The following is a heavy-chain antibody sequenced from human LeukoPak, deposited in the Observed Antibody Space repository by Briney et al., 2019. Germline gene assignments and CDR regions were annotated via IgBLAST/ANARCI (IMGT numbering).Heavy chain of an antibody. J-gene: IGHJ4*02. Sequence: ASVKVSCKASGYTFTGYYMHWVRQAPGQRLEWMGWINPNSGGTNYAQKFQGRVTMTRDTSISTAYMELSRLRSDDMAVYYCARVDRNYYDFWSGYSGNIDYWGQGTLVTVSS. CDR2: INPNSGGT. CDR3: ARVDRNYYDFWSGYSGNIDY. V-gene: IGHV1-2*02. CDR1: GYTFTGYY. D-gene: IGHD3-3*01.